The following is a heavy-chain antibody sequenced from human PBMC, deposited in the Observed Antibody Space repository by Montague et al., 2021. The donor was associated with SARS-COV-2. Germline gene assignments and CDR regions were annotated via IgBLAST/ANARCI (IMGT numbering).Heavy chain of an antibody. CDR2: IHHGGST. V-gene: IGHV4-34*01. J-gene: IGHJ6*03. Sequence: SETLSLTYAVHGGSFSTYSWNWIRQPPGKGLEWIGEIHHGGSTNYNPSLKSRVTISADTSKNQFSLKLTSVAAADTAVYYCARLGDGVVPSPILGVGPYYSYYYMDVWGQGTTVTVSS. D-gene: IGHD3-10*01. CDR3: ARLGDGVVPSPILGVGPYYSYYYMDV. CDR1: GGSFSTYS.